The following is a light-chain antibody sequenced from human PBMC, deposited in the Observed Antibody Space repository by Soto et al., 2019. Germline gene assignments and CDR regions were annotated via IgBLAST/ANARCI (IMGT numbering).Light chain of an antibody. CDR3: QESISAPLT. CDR1: QTLNNY. Sequence: DIQMTQSPSSLSASVGDRVTITCRASQTLNNYLNWYHQKPGKAPKLLIYAASSLQSGVPSRYSGSGSGTDFTLTISTLQAEDSATYFCQESISAPLTFGGGTKVEVE. J-gene: IGKJ4*01. CDR2: AAS. V-gene: IGKV1-39*01.